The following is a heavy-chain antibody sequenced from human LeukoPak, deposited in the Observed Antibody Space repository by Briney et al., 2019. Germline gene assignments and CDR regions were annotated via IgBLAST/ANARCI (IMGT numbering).Heavy chain of an antibody. Sequence: GGSLRLSCAASGFTFDDYGMSWVRQAPGKGLEWVSGINWNGGSTGYADSVKGRFTISRDNAKNSLYLQMNSLRAEDTALSYCAREKTYYYDSSGYYRKYYFDYWGQGTLVTVSS. D-gene: IGHD3-22*01. CDR1: GFTFDDYG. CDR3: AREKTYYYDSSGYYRKYYFDY. V-gene: IGHV3-20*04. CDR2: INWNGGST. J-gene: IGHJ4*02.